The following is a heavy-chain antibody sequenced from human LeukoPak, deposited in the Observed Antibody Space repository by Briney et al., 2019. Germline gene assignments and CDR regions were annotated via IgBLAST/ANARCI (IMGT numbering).Heavy chain of an antibody. CDR2: ISSSSSAI. CDR1: GFTFSSYS. CDR3: ARPLYSGSYHFGY. V-gene: IGHV3-48*02. J-gene: IGHJ4*02. D-gene: IGHD1-26*01. Sequence: GGSLRLSCAASGFTFSSYSMNWVRQAPGRGLEWISYISSSSSAIYYADSVKGRFTISRDNAKSSLYLQMNSLRDEDTAFYYCARPLYSGSYHFGYWGQGTLVTVSS.